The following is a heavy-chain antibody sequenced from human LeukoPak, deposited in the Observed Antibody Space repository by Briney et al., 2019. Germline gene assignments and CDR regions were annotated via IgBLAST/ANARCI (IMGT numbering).Heavy chain of an antibody. CDR1: GFTFSRYW. CDR3: ARDVGGAGSH. Sequence: GGSLRLSCAASGFTFSRYWMHWVRQAPGEGLVWVTRIDEHGTTIDYADSVRDRFTISRDNAKNTLYLHMNSLRAEDTAMYYCARDVGGAGSHWGQGSLVTVSS. CDR2: IDEHGTTI. D-gene: IGHD3-10*01. V-gene: IGHV3-74*01. J-gene: IGHJ4*02.